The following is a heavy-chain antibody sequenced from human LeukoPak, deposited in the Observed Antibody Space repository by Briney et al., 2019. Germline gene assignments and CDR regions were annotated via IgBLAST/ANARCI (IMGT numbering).Heavy chain of an antibody. CDR3: ASRGAGTADFDY. D-gene: IGHD6-19*01. CDR2: MNPNSGNT. Sequence: ASVKVSCKASGYTFTSYDINWVRQATGQGLEWMGWMNPNSGNTGYAQKFQGRVTMTRNTSISTAHMELSSLRSEDTAVYYCASRGAGTADFDYWGQGTLVTVSS. V-gene: IGHV1-8*01. J-gene: IGHJ4*02. CDR1: GYTFTSYD.